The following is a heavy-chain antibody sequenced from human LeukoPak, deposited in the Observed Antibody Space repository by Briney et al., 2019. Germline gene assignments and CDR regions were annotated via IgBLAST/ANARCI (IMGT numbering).Heavy chain of an antibody. CDR1: GGSISSGSYY. CDR3: ERGAVPAAIIDNWFDP. Sequence: PSETLSLTCTVSGGSISSGSYYWSWIRQPAGKGLEWIGRIYTSGSTNYNPSLKSRVTISVDTPKNQFSLKLSSVTAADTAVYYCERGAVPAAIIDNWFDPWGQGTLVTVSS. D-gene: IGHD2-2*02. J-gene: IGHJ5*02. V-gene: IGHV4-61*02. CDR2: IYTSGST.